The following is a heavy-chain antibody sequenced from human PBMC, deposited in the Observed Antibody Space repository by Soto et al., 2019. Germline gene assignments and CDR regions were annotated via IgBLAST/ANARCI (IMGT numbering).Heavy chain of an antibody. D-gene: IGHD6-13*01. Sequence: SETLSLTCSVSGGSISSGRYYWGWIRQTPGRGLEWIASMYHGGTTYSNPSLKSRVTISVDTSKNQFSLRLTSVTAAATAVYYCARRGVRAAATNCFDPWGQGTLVTVSS. CDR2: MYHGGTT. CDR3: ARRGVRAAATNCFDP. J-gene: IGHJ5*02. V-gene: IGHV4-39*01. CDR1: GGSISSGRYY.